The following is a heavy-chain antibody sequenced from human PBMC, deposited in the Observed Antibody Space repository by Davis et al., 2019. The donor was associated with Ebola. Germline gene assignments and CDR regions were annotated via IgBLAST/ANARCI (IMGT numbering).Heavy chain of an antibody. CDR2: IIPIFGTA. CDR3: ARGGELVWFRELPHY. D-gene: IGHD3-10*01. V-gene: IGHV1-69*06. Sequence: AASVKVSCKASGGTFSSYAISWVRQAPGQGLEWMGGIIPIFGTANYAQKFQGRVTITADKSTSTAYMELSSLRSEDTAVYYCARGGELVWFRELPHYWGQGTLVTVSS. J-gene: IGHJ4*02. CDR1: GGTFSSYA.